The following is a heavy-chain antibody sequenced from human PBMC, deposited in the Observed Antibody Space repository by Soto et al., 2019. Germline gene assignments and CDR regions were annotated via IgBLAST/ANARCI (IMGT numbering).Heavy chain of an antibody. CDR3: ARVCSGYYYYFDY. V-gene: IGHV4-30-2*01. Sequence: PSETLSLTCAVSGGSISSGGYSWSWIRQPPGKGLEWIGYIYHSGSTYYNPSLKSRVTISVDRSKNQFSLKLSSVTAADTAVYYCARVCSGYYYYFDYWGQGTLVTVSS. D-gene: IGHD3-22*01. CDR1: GGSISSGGYS. CDR2: IYHSGST. J-gene: IGHJ4*02.